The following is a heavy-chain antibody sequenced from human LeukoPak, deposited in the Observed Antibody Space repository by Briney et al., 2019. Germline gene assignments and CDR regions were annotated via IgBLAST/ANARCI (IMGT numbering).Heavy chain of an antibody. CDR3: ARGGVLTAAGTDY. D-gene: IGHD6-13*01. V-gene: IGHV3-48*03. CDR2: ISSSGSTI. Sequence: GGSLRLSCAASGFTFSSYEMNWVRQAPGKGLEWVSYISSSGSTIYYADPVKGRFTISRDNAKNSLYLQMNSLRAEDTAVYYCARGGVLTAAGTDYWGQGTLVTVSS. CDR1: GFTFSSYE. J-gene: IGHJ4*02.